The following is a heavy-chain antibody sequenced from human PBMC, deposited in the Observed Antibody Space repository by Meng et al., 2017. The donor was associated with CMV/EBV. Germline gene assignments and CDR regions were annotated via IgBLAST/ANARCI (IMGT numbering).Heavy chain of an antibody. D-gene: IGHD3-22*01. J-gene: IGHJ5*02. V-gene: IGHV1-8*01. Sequence: SGIDWVRQSTGHGLEWMGWMTPNSVNSGCAQKFQGSVTMPRNTSMSAAYMELSSLRSEDTAVYYCARGATYYYDSGGYYYGGNWFDPWGQGTLVTVSS. CDR1: SG. CDR3: ARGATYYYDSGGYYYGGNWFDP. CDR2: MTPNSVNS.